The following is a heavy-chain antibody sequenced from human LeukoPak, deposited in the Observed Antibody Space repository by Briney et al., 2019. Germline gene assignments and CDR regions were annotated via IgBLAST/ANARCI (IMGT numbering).Heavy chain of an antibody. J-gene: IGHJ3*02. D-gene: IGHD5-18*01. Sequence: ASVKVSCKASGYSFTSYYMHWVRQAPGQGLEWMAIVNPSGDSTSYAQKFQGRVTMTRDTSTSTVYMELSSLRSEDTAVYYCAREFAAMVTNAYDIWGQGTMVTVSS. V-gene: IGHV1-46*01. CDR2: VNPSGDST. CDR3: AREFAAMVTNAYDI. CDR1: GYSFTSYY.